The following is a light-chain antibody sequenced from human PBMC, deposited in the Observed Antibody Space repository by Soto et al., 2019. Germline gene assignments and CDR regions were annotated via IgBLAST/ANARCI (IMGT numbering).Light chain of an antibody. J-gene: IGLJ2*01. V-gene: IGLV2-8*01. Sequence: QSALTQPPSASGSPGQSVTISCTGTSSDVGGYNYVSWYQQHPGKAPKLMIYEVSKRPSGVPDRFSGSKSGNTASLTVSGLQAEEEDDYYCSSYAGSNNVVFGGGTQLTVL. CDR2: EVS. CDR1: SSDVGGYNY. CDR3: SSYAGSNNVV.